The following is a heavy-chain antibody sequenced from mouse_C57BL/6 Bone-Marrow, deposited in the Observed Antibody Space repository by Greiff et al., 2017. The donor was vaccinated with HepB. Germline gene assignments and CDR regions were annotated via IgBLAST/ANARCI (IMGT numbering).Heavy chain of an antibody. J-gene: IGHJ1*03. CDR1: GFSFTSYG. CDR3: AKNPHDYGSSYWYFDV. Sequence: QVQLKESGPGLVQPSQSLSITCTVSGFSFTSYGVHWVRQPPGKGLEWLGVIWSGGSTDYNAAFISRLSISKDNSKSQVFFKMNSLQADDTAIYYCAKNPHDYGSSYWYFDVWGTGTTVTVSS. CDR2: IWSGGST. V-gene: IGHV2-4*01. D-gene: IGHD1-1*01.